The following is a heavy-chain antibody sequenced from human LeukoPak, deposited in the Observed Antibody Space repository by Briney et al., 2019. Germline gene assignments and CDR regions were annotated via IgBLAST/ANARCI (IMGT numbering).Heavy chain of an antibody. V-gene: IGHV4-61*02. CDR2: IYTSGST. CDR1: GGSISSGSYY. CDR3: ARDQTYSGSGIYTYFDY. D-gene: IGHD3-10*01. Sequence: PSETLSLTCTVSGGSISSGSYYWNWIRQPAGKGLEWIGRIYTSGSTDYNPSLRSRVTISVDTSKNHFSLKLSSVTAADTAVYYCARDQTYSGSGIYTYFDYWGQGILVTVST. J-gene: IGHJ4*02.